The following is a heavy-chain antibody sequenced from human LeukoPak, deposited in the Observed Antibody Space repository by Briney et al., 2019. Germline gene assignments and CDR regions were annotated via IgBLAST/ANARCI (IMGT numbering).Heavy chain of an antibody. CDR1: GYTLTELS. Sequence: ASVKVSCKVSGYTLTELSMHWVRQAPGKGLEWMGGFDPEDGETIYAQKFQGRVTMTEDTSTDTAYMELSSLRSEDTAVYYCATASGIVGARGFDYWGQGTLVTVSS. CDR3: ATASGIVGARGFDY. V-gene: IGHV1-24*01. J-gene: IGHJ4*02. D-gene: IGHD1-26*01. CDR2: FDPEDGET.